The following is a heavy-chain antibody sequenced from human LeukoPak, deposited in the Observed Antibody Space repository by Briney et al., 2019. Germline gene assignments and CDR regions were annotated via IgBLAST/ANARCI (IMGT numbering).Heavy chain of an antibody. CDR2: ISGSGGST. CDR1: GFTFNNYA. D-gene: IGHD6-13*01. J-gene: IGHJ6*03. Sequence: GGSLRLSCAASGFTFNNYAMSWVRQAPGKGLEWVSAISGSGGSTYYADSVKGRFTIPRDNSKNTLYLQMNSLRAEDTAVYYCAKDLPSPSIAAAAYYYYYYMDVWGKGTTVTVSS. CDR3: AKDLPSPSIAAAAYYYYYYMDV. V-gene: IGHV3-23*01.